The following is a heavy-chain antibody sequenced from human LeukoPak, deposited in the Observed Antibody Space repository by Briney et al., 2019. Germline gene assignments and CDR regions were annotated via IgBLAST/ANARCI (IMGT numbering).Heavy chain of an antibody. CDR3: AREDVYCGGDCYSPGVVYYGMDI. CDR2: IYSGGST. Sequence: PGGSLRLSCAASGFTVSSNYTSWVRQAPGKGLEWVSVIYSGGSTYYADSVKGRFTISRDNSKNTLYLQMNSLRAEDTAVYYCAREDVYCGGDCYSPGVVYYGMDIWGQGTTVTVSS. J-gene: IGHJ6*02. CDR1: GFTVSSNY. D-gene: IGHD2-21*02. V-gene: IGHV3-53*01.